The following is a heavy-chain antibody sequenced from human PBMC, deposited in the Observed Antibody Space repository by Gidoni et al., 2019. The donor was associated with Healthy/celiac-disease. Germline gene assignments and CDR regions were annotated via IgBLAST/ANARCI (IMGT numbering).Heavy chain of an antibody. Sequence: QVQLVESGGGVVQPGRSLRLSCAASGFTFSSYGMHWVRQAPGKGLEWVAVISYDGSNKYYADSVKGRFTISRDNSKNTLYLQMNSLRAEDTAVYYCANGPEIKTTVTVYYYGMDVWGQGTTVTVSS. V-gene: IGHV3-30*18. D-gene: IGHD4-4*01. CDR2: ISYDGSNK. CDR1: GFTFSSYG. CDR3: ANGPEIKTTVTVYYYGMDV. J-gene: IGHJ6*02.